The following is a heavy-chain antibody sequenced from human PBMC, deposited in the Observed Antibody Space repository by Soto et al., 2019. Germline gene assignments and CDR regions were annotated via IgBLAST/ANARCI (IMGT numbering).Heavy chain of an antibody. Sequence: ASVKVSCKASGYTFTSYVISWVRQAPGQGLEWMGWISAYNGNTNYAQKLQGRVTMTTDTSTSTAYMELRSLRSDDTAVYYCARETNTYYYGSGSFSVFDYWGQGTLVTVSS. V-gene: IGHV1-18*01. CDR2: ISAYNGNT. CDR1: GYTFTSYV. D-gene: IGHD3-10*01. CDR3: ARETNTYYYGSGSFSVFDY. J-gene: IGHJ4*02.